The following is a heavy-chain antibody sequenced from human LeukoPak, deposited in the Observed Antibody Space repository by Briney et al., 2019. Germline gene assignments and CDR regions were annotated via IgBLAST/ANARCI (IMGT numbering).Heavy chain of an antibody. CDR2: VRYDGSNK. V-gene: IGHV3-30*02. J-gene: IGHJ4*02. CDR1: GFTFSSYG. Sequence: GGSLRLSCAASGFTFSSYGMHWVRQAPGKGLEWVTFVRYDGSNKYYADSVKGRFTISRDNSKNTVYLQMNSLRAEDTAVYYCAREGTITFGGVIVLSNKFDYWGQGTLVTVSS. D-gene: IGHD3-16*02. CDR3: AREGTITFGGVIVLSNKFDY.